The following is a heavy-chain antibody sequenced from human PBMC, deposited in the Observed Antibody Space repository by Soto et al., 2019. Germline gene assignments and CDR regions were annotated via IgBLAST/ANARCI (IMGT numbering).Heavy chain of an antibody. Sequence: GGSLRLSCAASGFTFSSYWMSWVRQAPGKGLEWVANIKQDGSEKYYVDSVKGRFTISRDNAKNSLYLQMNSLRAEDTAVYYCARGETFVYCSGGSCYYGYWGQGTLVTVSS. CDR1: GFTFSSYW. D-gene: IGHD2-15*01. V-gene: IGHV3-7*03. J-gene: IGHJ4*02. CDR2: IKQDGSEK. CDR3: ARGETFVYCSGGSCYYGY.